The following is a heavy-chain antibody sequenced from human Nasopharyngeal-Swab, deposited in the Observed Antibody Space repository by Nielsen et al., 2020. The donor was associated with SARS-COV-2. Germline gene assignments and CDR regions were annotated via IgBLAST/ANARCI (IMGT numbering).Heavy chain of an antibody. J-gene: IGHJ5*02. V-gene: IGHV3-30-3*01. CDR2: ISYDGSNK. D-gene: IGHD2-2*01. Sequence: GESLKISCAASGFTFSSYAMHWVRQAPGKGLEWVAVISYDGSNKYYADSVKGRFTISRDNSKNTLYLQMNSLRAEDTAVYYCARRIVVVPAHRSYWFDPRGQGTLVTVSS. CDR1: GFTFSSYA. CDR3: ARRIVVVPAHRSYWFDP.